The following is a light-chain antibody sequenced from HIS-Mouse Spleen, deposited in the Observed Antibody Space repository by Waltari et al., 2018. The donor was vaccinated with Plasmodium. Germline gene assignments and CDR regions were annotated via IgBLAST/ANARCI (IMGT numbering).Light chain of an antibody. CDR3: QQYNNWSFT. Sequence: EIVLTQSPATLSLSPGERAPLSCRASQSVSSNLAWYQQKPGQAPRLLIYGASNRATGIPARFSGSGSGTDFTLTISSLQSEDFAVYYCQQYNNWSFTFGPGTKVEIK. CDR1: QSVSSN. CDR2: GAS. V-gene: IGKV3-15*01. J-gene: IGKJ3*01.